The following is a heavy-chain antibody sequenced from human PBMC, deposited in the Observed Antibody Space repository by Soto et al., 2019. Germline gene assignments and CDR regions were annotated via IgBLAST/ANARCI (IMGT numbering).Heavy chain of an antibody. CDR2: IYYSGIT. CDR1: GGSISSYY. Sequence: SETLCLTCTVAGGSISSYYWSWIRQPPGKGLEWIGYIYYSGITNYNPSLKSRVTISVDTSKNQFSLKLSSVTAADTAVYYCARYKSNYYYGMDVWGQGTTVTVSS. D-gene: IGHD1-20*01. J-gene: IGHJ6*02. CDR3: ARYKSNYYYGMDV. V-gene: IGHV4-59*01.